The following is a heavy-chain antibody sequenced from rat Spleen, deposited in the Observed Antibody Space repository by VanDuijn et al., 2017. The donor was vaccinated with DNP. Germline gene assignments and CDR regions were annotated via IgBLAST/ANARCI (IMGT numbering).Heavy chain of an antibody. Sequence: EVQLVESGGGLVQPGGSLKLSCTASGFTFNNYAMAWVRQAPAQGLEWVASITNSGGGAYYRDSVRGRFTISRDNAKSTLYLQMDSLRSEDTATYYCASLNNYNWFAYWGQGTLVTVSS. D-gene: IGHD1-10*01. CDR1: GFTFNNYA. J-gene: IGHJ3*01. V-gene: IGHV5S23*01. CDR2: ITNSGGGA. CDR3: ASLNNYNWFAY.